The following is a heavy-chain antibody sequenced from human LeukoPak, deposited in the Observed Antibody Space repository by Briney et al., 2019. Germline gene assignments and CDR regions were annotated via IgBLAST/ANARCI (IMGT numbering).Heavy chain of an antibody. CDR2: ISGSGGST. J-gene: IGHJ4*02. CDR3: AKDLGYCSSTSCYAVVDTAMVIDY. V-gene: IGHV3-23*01. Sequence: GGSLRLSCAASGFTFSSYAMSWVRQAPGKGLEWVSAISGSGGSTYYADSVKGRFTISRDNSKNTLYLQMNSLRAEDTAVYYCAKDLGYCSSTSCYAVVDTAMVIDYWGQGTLVTVSS. D-gene: IGHD2-2*01. CDR1: GFTFSSYA.